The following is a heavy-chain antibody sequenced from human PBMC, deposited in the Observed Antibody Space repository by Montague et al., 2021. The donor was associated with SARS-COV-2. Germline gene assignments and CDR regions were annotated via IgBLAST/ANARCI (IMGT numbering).Heavy chain of an antibody. J-gene: IGHJ4*02. D-gene: IGHD6-19*01. Sequence: SLRLSCAASGFTFNNYAMHWVRQAPGKGLGWVAIISYDGSNKYYADSVKGRFAISRDNSKNTLYLQMNNLRAEDTAVYYCVRASLIKARIAVAGTTVYWGQGTLVTISS. CDR2: ISYDGSNK. CDR3: VRASLIKARIAVAGTTVY. CDR1: GFTFNNYA. V-gene: IGHV3-30*09.